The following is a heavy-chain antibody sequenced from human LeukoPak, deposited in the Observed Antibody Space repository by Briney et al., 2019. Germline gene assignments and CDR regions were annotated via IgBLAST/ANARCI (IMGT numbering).Heavy chain of an antibody. D-gene: IGHD2-15*01. V-gene: IGHV3-7*01. Sequence: GGSLRLSCAASGFHFTDHWMSWVRQTPGKGLEWVANIKEDGSEMFYVDFVKGRFTISRDDAINSVYLQMNNLTAEATAVYYCARDSRPRGGSCFDHWGQGALVIVSS. CDR1: GFHFTDHW. CDR3: ARDSRPRGGSCFDH. CDR2: IKEDGSEM. J-gene: IGHJ4*02.